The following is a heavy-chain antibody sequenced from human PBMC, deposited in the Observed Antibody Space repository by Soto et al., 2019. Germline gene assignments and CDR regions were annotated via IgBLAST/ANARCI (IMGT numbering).Heavy chain of an antibody. CDR1: GFTFSSYE. D-gene: IGHD3-3*01. CDR2: ISSSGSTI. Sequence: PGGSLRLSCAASGFTFSSYEMNWVRQAPGKGLEWVSYISSSGSTIYYADSVKGRFTISRDNAKNSLYLQMNSLRAEDTAVYYCARAGTLYYDFWSGYFNWFDPWGRGTLVTV. V-gene: IGHV3-48*03. J-gene: IGHJ5*02. CDR3: ARAGTLYYDFWSGYFNWFDP.